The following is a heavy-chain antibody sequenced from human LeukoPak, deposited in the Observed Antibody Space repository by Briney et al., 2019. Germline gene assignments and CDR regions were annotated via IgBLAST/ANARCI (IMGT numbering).Heavy chain of an antibody. CDR3: ARDLNYDILTGSLQAYFDS. CDR2: FSGSSTYI. CDR1: GFTFRSYS. D-gene: IGHD3-9*01. J-gene: IGHJ4*02. V-gene: IGHV3-21*01. Sequence: AGGSLRPSCVAPGFTFRSYSMNWVRQAPGKGLELVSSFSGSSTYIYYADSVKGRFTISRDNAKNSLYLQMNSLRADDTAVYYCARDLNYDILTGSLQAYFDSWGQGTRVTVSS.